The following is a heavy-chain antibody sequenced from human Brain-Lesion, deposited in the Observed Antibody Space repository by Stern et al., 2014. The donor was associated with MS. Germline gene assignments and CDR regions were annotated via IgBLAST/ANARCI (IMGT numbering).Heavy chain of an antibody. Sequence: EVQLVESGGGLMQPGGSLRLSCVASGFTVSSTYMSWVRQAPGQGLEWVSVLCSGCDTRYGDSVKGRFTITRGTSKNTLYLQMDSLRADDTAVYYCARYCSGGSCYFHGLDVWGQGTTVTVSS. V-gene: IGHV3-53*01. J-gene: IGHJ6*02. D-gene: IGHD2-15*01. CDR1: GFTVSSTY. CDR3: ARYCSGGSCYFHGLDV. CDR2: LCSGCDT.